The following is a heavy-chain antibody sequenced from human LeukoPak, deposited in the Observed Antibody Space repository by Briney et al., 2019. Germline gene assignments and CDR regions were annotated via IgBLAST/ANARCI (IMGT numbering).Heavy chain of an antibody. V-gene: IGHV1-46*01. D-gene: IGHD6-13*01. CDR2: INPSGGTT. CDR1: GYTFTMYY. CDR3: ARGHSKNDAFDI. J-gene: IGHJ3*02. Sequence: GASVRVSCKASGYTFTMYYLHWVRQAPGQGLEWMGIINPSGGTTSYAQKFQGRVTMTRDTSTSTVYMELSSLRPEDTAVYYCARGHSKNDAFDIWGQGTMVTVSS.